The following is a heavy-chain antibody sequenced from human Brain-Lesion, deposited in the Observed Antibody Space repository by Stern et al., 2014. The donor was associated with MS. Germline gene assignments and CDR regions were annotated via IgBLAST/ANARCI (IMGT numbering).Heavy chain of an antibody. Sequence: QGQLVQSGAEVKKPGASGKVSCKVSGYTLTELSMHWVRQAPRKGLEWMGGFDPEDGETIYAQKFQGRVTMTEDTSTDTAYMELSSLRSEDTAVYYCATLSPGAGGNYYRHFDYWGQGTLVTVSS. D-gene: IGHD1-26*01. CDR3: ATLSPGAGGNYYRHFDY. V-gene: IGHV1-24*01. J-gene: IGHJ4*02. CDR2: FDPEDGET. CDR1: GYTLTELS.